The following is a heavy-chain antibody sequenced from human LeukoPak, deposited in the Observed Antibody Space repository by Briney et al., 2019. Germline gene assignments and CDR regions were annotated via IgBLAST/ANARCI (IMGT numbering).Heavy chain of an antibody. D-gene: IGHD5-18*01. CDR2: ISSTGIAA. V-gene: IGHV3-23*01. CDR3: VKVEGYTYGPPDY. Sequence: PGGSLRLSCATSGFTFNNYAMSWVRQAPGKGLEWVSAISSTGIAAYCADSVKGRFTISRDNSKNTLYLQMNSLRVEDTAVYYCVKVEGYTYGPPDYWGQGTLVTVSS. J-gene: IGHJ4*02. CDR1: GFTFNNYA.